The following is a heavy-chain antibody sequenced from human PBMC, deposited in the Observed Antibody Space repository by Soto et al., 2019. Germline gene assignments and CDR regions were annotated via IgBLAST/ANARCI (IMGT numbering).Heavy chain of an antibody. J-gene: IGHJ6*02. V-gene: IGHV4-31*03. D-gene: IGHD5-18*01. CDR2: IYYSGST. CDR1: GGSISSGGYY. CDR3: ARDGYSYGYLYYGMDV. Sequence: QVQLQESGPGLVKPSQTLSLTCTVSGGSISSGGYYWSWIRQHPGKGLEWIGYIYYSGSTYYNPSLKSRVTISVDTSKNQFSLKLSSVTAADTAVYYCARDGYSYGYLYYGMDVWGQGTTVTVSS.